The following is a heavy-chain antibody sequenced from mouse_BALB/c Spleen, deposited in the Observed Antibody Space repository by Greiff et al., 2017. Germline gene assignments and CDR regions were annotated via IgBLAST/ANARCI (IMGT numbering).Heavy chain of an antibody. CDR2: IRSKSNNYAT. CDR1: GFTFNTYA. J-gene: IGHJ3*01. V-gene: IGHV10-1*02. D-gene: IGHD4-1*01. CDR3: VSLWDVGFAY. Sequence: DVMLVESGGGLVQPKGSLKLSCAASGFTFNTYAMNWVRQAPGKGLEWVARIRSKSNNYATYYADSVKDRFTISRDDSQSMLYLQMNNLKTEDTAMYYCVSLWDVGFAYWGQGTLVTVSA.